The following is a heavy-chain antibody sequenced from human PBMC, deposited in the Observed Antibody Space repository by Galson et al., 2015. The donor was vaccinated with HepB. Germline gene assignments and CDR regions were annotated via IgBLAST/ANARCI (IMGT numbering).Heavy chain of an antibody. CDR1: GFTFSNYW. Sequence: SLRLSCAVSGFTFSNYWMSWVRQAPGKGLEWVANIKEDGSDKYYVDSVKGRFAISRDNAKNSLYLQMNSLRAEDTAVYYCARASSGSRDYWGQGVLVTVSS. D-gene: IGHD1-26*01. J-gene: IGHJ4*02. V-gene: IGHV3-7*03. CDR2: IKEDGSDK. CDR3: ARASSGSRDY.